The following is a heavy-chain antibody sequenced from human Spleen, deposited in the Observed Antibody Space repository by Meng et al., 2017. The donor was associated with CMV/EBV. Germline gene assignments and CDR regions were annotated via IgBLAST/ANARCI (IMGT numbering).Heavy chain of an antibody. J-gene: IGHJ5*02. CDR2: IWNDGSHQ. V-gene: IGHV3-30*02. CDR1: GCIFRNFG. D-gene: IGHD2-15*01. Sequence: GEYLKISCAASGCIFRNFGIHWVRQAPGKGLEWVAFIWNDGSHQYYADSVKGRFTVSRDNSKTTANLQMNSLSDADTAVYLCAKDRDWGGCCPWGQGTLVTVSS. CDR3: AKDRDWGGCCP.